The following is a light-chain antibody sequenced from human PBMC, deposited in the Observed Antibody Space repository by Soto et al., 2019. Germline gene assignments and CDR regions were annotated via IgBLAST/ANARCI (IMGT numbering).Light chain of an antibody. V-gene: IGLV2-14*03. Sequence: QSVLTQPASVSGSPGQSITISCTGTSSDIGGYNYVSWYQHHPGKAPKLMIYDVNNRPSGVSNRFSGSKSGNTASLTISGLQPEDEADYYCSSYTTSNTRQIVFGTGTRSPS. CDR3: SSYTTSNTRQIV. J-gene: IGLJ1*01. CDR1: SSDIGGYNY. CDR2: DVN.